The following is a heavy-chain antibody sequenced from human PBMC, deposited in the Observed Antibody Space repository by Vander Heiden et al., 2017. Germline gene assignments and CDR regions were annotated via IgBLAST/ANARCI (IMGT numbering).Heavy chain of an antibody. V-gene: IGHV3-33*01. Sequence: QVQLVESGGGVVQPGRSLRLSCAASGFSVSRYGTEWVRQAPGKGLEWVAVIWYDGSKKYYGEPVNGRVTISRDNPKNTLYLQMDRLRAEDTAVYYCARGDYYGSIGYYETHAFDIWGQGPMVTLSS. CDR2: IWYDGSKK. D-gene: IGHD3-22*01. CDR3: ARGDYYGSIGYYETHAFDI. J-gene: IGHJ3*02. CDR1: GFSVSRYG.